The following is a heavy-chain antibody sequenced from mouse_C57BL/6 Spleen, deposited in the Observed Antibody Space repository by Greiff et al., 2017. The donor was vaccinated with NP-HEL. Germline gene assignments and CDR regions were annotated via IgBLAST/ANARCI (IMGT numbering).Heavy chain of an antibody. Sequence: VQLQQSGAELVRPGASVKLSCKASGYTFTDYYINWVKQRPGQGLEWIARIYPGSGNTYYNEKFKGKATLTAEKSSSTAYMQLSSLTSEDSAVYFCARTTGSYAMDYWGQRTSVTVSS. CDR1: GYTFTDYY. D-gene: IGHD4-1*02. CDR3: ARTTGSYAMDY. V-gene: IGHV1-76*01. CDR2: IYPGSGNT. J-gene: IGHJ4*01.